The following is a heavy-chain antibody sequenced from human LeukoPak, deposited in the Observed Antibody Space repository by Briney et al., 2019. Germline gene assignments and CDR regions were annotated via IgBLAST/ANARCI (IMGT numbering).Heavy chain of an antibody. CDR2: IYYSGST. V-gene: IGHV4-59*01. CDR3: AREDTD. CDR1: GGSLSDYY. J-gene: IGHJ4*02. Sequence: PSETLSLTCTVSGGSLSDYYWTWVRQPPGKGLEWIGYIYYSGSTNYNPSLKSRVTISVDTSKNQFSLKLSSVTAADTAVYYCAREDTDWGQGTLVTVSS. D-gene: IGHD5-18*01.